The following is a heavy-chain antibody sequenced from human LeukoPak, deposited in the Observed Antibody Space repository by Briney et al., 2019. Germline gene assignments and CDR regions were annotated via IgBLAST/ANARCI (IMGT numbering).Heavy chain of an antibody. D-gene: IGHD6-19*01. V-gene: IGHV4-34*01. CDR3: ARDRRAVARGYFDY. CDR2: INHSGST. CDR1: GGSFSGYY. J-gene: IGHJ4*02. Sequence: SGTLSLTCAVYGGSFSGYYWSWIRQPPGKGLEWIGEINHSGSTNYNPSLKSRVTISVDTSKNQFSLKLSSVTAADTAVYYCARDRRAVARGYFDYWGQGTLVTVSS.